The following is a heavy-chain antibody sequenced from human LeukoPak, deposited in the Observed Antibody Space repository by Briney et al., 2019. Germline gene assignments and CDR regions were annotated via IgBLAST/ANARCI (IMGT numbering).Heavy chain of an antibody. J-gene: IGHJ4*02. Sequence: PSETLSLTCTLSGGSIRSYYWSWIRHPPGKGLEWIGYIYYIGSTNYNPSLKSRVSISVDTSKNQFSLKLSSVPAADTAVYYCARTGSTVTMLYPFDHWGQGTLVTVSS. CDR2: IYYIGST. CDR3: ARTGSTVTMLYPFDH. V-gene: IGHV4-59*01. D-gene: IGHD4-17*01. CDR1: GGSIRSYY.